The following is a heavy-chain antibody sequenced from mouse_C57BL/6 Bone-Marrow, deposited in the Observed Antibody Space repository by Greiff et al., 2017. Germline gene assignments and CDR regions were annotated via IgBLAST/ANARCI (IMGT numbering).Heavy chain of an antibody. J-gene: IGHJ4*01. CDR1: GYTFTTYP. CDR2: FHPYNDDT. Sequence: VHLVESGAELVKPGASVKMSCKASGYTFTTYPIEWMKQNHGKSLEWIGNFHPYNDDTKYNEKFKGKATLTVEKSSSTVYLELSRLTSEYSAVYDVARRDGLGDYAMDYWGQGTSVTVSS. D-gene: IGHD2-3*01. V-gene: IGHV1-47*01. CDR3: ARRDGLGDYAMDY.